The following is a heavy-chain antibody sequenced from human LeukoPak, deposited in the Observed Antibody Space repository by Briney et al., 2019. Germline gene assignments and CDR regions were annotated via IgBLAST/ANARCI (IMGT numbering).Heavy chain of an antibody. V-gene: IGHV3-23*01. D-gene: IGHD5-18*01. CDR1: GVTFSIYG. J-gene: IGHJ4*02. CDR3: AKRSAAYSYGDPDDY. Sequence: GGSLRLSCAASGVTFSIYGISWVRQAPGKGLEWVSAISGSGGSTFYADSVKGRFTISRDNSKNTLYLQMNSLRAEDTALYYCAKRSAAYSYGDPDDYWGQGTLVTVSS. CDR2: ISGSGGST.